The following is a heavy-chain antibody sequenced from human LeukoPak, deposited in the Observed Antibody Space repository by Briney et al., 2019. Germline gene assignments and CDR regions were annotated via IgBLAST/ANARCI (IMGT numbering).Heavy chain of an antibody. V-gene: IGHV3-30-3*01. D-gene: IGHD3-3*01. Sequence: PGGSLRLSCAASGFTFSSYAMHWVRQAPGKGLEWVAVISYDGSNKYYADSVKGRFTISRDNSKNTLYLQMNSLRAEDTAVYYCASLSPPGGAFFWSGYSGGDAFDIWGQGTMVTVSS. J-gene: IGHJ3*02. CDR2: ISYDGSNK. CDR3: ASLSPPGGAFFWSGYSGGDAFDI. CDR1: GFTFSSYA.